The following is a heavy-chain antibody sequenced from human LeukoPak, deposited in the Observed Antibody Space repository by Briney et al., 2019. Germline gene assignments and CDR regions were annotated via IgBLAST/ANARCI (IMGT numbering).Heavy chain of an antibody. J-gene: IGHJ5*02. Sequence: SETLSLTCTVSGGSISSHYWSWIRQPPGKGLEWIGYIYYSGSTNYNPSLKSRVTISVDTSKNQFSPKLSSVTAADTAVYYCARVRKWFDPWGQGPLVTVSS. CDR3: ARVRKWFDP. V-gene: IGHV4-59*11. D-gene: IGHD1-14*01. CDR2: IYYSGST. CDR1: GGSISSHY.